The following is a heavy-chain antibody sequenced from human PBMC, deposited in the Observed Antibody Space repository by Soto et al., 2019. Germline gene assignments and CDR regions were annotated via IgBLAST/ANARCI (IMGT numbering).Heavy chain of an antibody. J-gene: IGHJ4*02. V-gene: IGHV4-59*08. Sequence: PSETLSLTCTVSGGSISSYYWSWIRQPPGKGLEWIGYIYYSGSTNYNPSLKSRVTISVDTSKNQFSLKLSSVTAADTAVYYCARHHLWSGYYAYWGQGTLVTVSS. CDR1: GGSISSYY. D-gene: IGHD3-3*01. CDR2: IYYSGST. CDR3: ARHHLWSGYYAY.